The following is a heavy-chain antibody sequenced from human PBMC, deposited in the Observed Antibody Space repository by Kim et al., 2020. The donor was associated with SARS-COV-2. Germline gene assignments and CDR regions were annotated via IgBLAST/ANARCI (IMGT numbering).Heavy chain of an antibody. J-gene: IGHJ5*02. V-gene: IGHV4-59*13. CDR2: IYYSGST. CDR3: ARDEKWFGEYPNWFDP. D-gene: IGHD3-10*01. CDR1: GGSISSYY. Sequence: SETLSLTCTVSGGSISSYYWSWIRQPQGKGMEWIGYIYYSGSTNYNPSLKSRVTISVDTSKNQFSLKLSSVTAADTAVYYCARDEKWFGEYPNWFDPWGQGTLVTVSS.